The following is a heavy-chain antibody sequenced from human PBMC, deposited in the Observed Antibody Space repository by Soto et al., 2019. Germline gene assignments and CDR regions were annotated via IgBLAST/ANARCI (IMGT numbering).Heavy chain of an antibody. CDR2: IYYSGSA. D-gene: IGHD2-8*02. CDR3: AISFQSDYTGAYSDY. V-gene: IGHV4-59*08. J-gene: IGHJ4*02. Sequence: SETLSLTCTVSGGSISSYYWSWIWQPPGKGLEWIGYIYYSGSANYNPSLKSRVSISVDTSKNQFSLKLSSGTAADTALYYCAISFQSDYTGAYSDYWGQGTLVTVSS. CDR1: GGSISSYY.